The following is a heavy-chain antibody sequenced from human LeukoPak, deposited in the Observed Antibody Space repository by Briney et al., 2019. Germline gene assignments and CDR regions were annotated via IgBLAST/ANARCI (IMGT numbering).Heavy chain of an antibody. J-gene: IGHJ4*02. Sequence: GGSLGLFCAASGFTFSSYAVSWVRQAPGKGLEWVSAISGSGGSTYYADSVKGRFTISRDNSKNTLYLQMNSLRAEDTAVYYCAKDSSTPPLDYFDYWGQGTLVTVSS. V-gene: IGHV3-23*01. CDR2: ISGSGGST. CDR3: AKDSSTPPLDYFDY. D-gene: IGHD6-6*01. CDR1: GFTFSSYA.